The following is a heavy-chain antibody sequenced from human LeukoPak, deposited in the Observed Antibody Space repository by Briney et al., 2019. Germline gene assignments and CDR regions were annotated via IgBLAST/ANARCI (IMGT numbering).Heavy chain of an antibody. CDR3: ARWRGAQSEFEY. D-gene: IGHD3-3*01. CDR2: IDQDGSEK. V-gene: IGHV3-7*01. J-gene: IGHJ4*02. Sequence: PGGSLRLSCAASGFTFSNYWMAGVRQAPGKGLEWVANIDQDGSEKESVDSVKGRFTISRDNAKNSLYLQMSNLRAEDTAVYYCARWRGAQSEFEYWGQGTLVTVSS. CDR1: GFTFSNYW.